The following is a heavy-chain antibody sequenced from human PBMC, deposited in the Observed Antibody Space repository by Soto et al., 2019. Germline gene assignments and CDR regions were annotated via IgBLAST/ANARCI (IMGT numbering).Heavy chain of an antibody. V-gene: IGHV5-10-1*01. CDR2: IDPSDSYT. CDR1: GYSFTSYW. J-gene: IGHJ3*02. Sequence: GESLKISCKGSGYSFTSYWISWVRQMPGKGLEWMGRIDPSDSYTNYSPSFQGHVTISADKSISTAYLQWSSLKASDTAMYYCARPSITIFGVVTPGAFDIWGQGTMVTVS. D-gene: IGHD3-3*01. CDR3: ARPSITIFGVVTPGAFDI.